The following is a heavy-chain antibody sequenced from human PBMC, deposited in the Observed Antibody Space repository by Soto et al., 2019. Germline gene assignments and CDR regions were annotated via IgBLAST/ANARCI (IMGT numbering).Heavy chain of an antibody. CDR2: IYYSGST. J-gene: IGHJ4*02. D-gene: IGHD4-17*01. V-gene: IGHV4-59*08. CDR3: ARLHEDYGDYGDVAYDY. Sequence: SETLSLTCTVSGGSISSYYWSWIRQPPGKGLEWIGYIYYSGSTNYNPSLKSRVTISVDTSKNQFSLKLSSVTAADTAVYYCARLHEDYGDYGDVAYDYWGQGTLVTVSS. CDR1: GGSISSYY.